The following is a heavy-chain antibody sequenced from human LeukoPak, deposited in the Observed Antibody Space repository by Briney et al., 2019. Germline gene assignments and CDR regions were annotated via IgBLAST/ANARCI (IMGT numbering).Heavy chain of an antibody. V-gene: IGHV3-7*04. CDR1: GFIFSNYW. CDR2: IKQDGSEK. Sequence: PGGSLRLSCAASGFIFSNYWMSWVRQAPGKGLEWVANIKQDGSEKYYVDSVKGRFTMSRDNAKNLLHLQMNSLRAEDTAVYYCARGGSSRFDQWGQGTLVTVSS. J-gene: IGHJ4*02. D-gene: IGHD6-13*01. CDR3: ARGGSSRFDQ.